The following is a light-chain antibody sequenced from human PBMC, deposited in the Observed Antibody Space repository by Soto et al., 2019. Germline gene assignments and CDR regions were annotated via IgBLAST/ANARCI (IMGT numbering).Light chain of an antibody. Sequence: QSALTQPASVSGSPGQSITISCTGTSSDVGGYNYVSWYQQHPGKAPKLMIYDVSNRPSGVSNRFTGSKSGNTASLTISGIRGEDEANYYCSSYTSSLTGVFGTRSKLTVL. CDR2: DVS. J-gene: IGLJ1*01. V-gene: IGLV2-14*01. CDR3: SSYTSSLTGV. CDR1: SSDVGGYNY.